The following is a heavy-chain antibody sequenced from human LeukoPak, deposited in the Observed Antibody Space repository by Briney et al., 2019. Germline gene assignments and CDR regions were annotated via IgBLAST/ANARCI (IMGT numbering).Heavy chain of an antibody. CDR2: ISYSASP. D-gene: IGHD4-23*01. CDR3: ASFGGKGVFDL. J-gene: IGHJ2*01. V-gene: IGHV4-59*08. CDR1: GGSISTYY. Sequence: SETLTLTCTASGGSISTYYWNWIRQPPGKGLEWIGDISYSASPNYNPSVSSQVTISIDTSKNHFSLRLSSVTAEDTAVYYCASFGGKGVFDLWGRGTLVAVSS.